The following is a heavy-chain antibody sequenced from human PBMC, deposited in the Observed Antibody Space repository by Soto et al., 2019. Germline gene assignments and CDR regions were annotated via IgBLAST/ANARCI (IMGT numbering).Heavy chain of an antibody. V-gene: IGHV3-23*01. J-gene: IGHJ4*02. D-gene: IGHD3-9*01. CDR3: AKGEYFDYVLSFDS. CDR1: GFTFSGYV. Sequence: GGSLRLSCSASGFTFSGYVMNWVRQAPGKGLEWVSFISGSGGATYYADSVKGRFTISRDNSKNTLYLQMNSLRAEDTAVYYCAKGEYFDYVLSFDSWGEGTLVTVLL. CDR2: ISGSGGAT.